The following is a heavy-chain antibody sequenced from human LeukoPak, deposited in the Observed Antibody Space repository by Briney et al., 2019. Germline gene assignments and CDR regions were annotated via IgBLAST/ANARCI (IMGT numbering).Heavy chain of an antibody. CDR3: ARDPLTHYYDSSGYYYFDY. V-gene: IGHV1-18*01. J-gene: IGHJ4*02. Sequence: ASVKVSCKASGYTFISYDITWVRQAPGQGLEWMGWISAYNGNTNYAEKLQGRVTMTTETSTNTAYMELRSLRSDDTAVYYCARDPLTHYYDSSGYYYFDYWGQGTLVTVSS. D-gene: IGHD3-22*01. CDR2: ISAYNGNT. CDR1: GYTFISYD.